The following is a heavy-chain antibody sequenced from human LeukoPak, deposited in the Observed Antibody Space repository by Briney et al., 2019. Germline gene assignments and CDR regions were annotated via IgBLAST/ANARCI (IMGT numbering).Heavy chain of an antibody. J-gene: IGHJ4*02. CDR2: IYPGDSDT. D-gene: IGHD3-22*01. CDR3: ARHHSYYYDSSGSIPEAFDY. Sequence: GESLKISCKGSGYSFTSYWIGWVRQMPGKGLEWMGIIYPGDSDTRYSPSFQGQVTISADKSISTAYLQWSSLKASDTAMYYCARHHSYYYDSSGSIPEAFDYWGQGTLVTVSS. CDR1: GYSFTSYW. V-gene: IGHV5-51*01.